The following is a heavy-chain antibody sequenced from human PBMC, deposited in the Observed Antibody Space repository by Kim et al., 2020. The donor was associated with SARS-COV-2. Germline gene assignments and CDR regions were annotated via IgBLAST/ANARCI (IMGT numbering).Heavy chain of an antibody. V-gene: IGHV4-30-4*01. Sequence: SQTLTLNCTVSDDYIRSGDYSWSWIRQSPGKGLEWIGNIHSSGNTRYNPSLKGRFSLSIDTSRNQFSLTLASVTAADTAVYYCARAYYDWWFDPWGQGALVTVSS. D-gene: IGHD3-9*01. CDR1: DDYIRSGDYS. J-gene: IGHJ5*02. CDR2: IHSSGNT. CDR3: ARAYYDWWFDP.